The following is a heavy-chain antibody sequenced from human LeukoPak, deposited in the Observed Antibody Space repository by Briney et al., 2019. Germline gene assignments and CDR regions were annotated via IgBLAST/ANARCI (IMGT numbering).Heavy chain of an antibody. CDR2: INPTGTNT. CDR1: GYTFSSNS. CDR3: AKTLVWPGVDS. D-gene: IGHD5/OR15-5a*01. V-gene: IGHV1-46*01. Sequence: ASVRVSFKASGYTFSSNSIHWVRQAPGHGLEWMGVINPTGTNTNYAQAFRARVTMTTDTSTSTAYMELSSLRSEDTAIYYCAKTLVWPGVDSWGQGTLVAVSS. J-gene: IGHJ4*02.